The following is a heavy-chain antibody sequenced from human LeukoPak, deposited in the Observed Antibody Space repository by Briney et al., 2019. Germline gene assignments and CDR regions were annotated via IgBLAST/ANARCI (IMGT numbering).Heavy chain of an antibody. CDR2: MNPNSGNT. D-gene: IGHD6-13*01. V-gene: IGHV1-8*03. J-gene: IGHJ4*02. CDR1: GYTFTSYD. CDR3: ARGAYISYSSSWWRIDY. Sequence: ASVKVSCKASGYTFTSYDINWVRQATGQGLEWMGWMNPNSGNTGYAQKFQGRVTITRNTSISTAYMELSSLRSEDTAVYYCARGAYISYSSSWWRIDYWGQGTLVTVSS.